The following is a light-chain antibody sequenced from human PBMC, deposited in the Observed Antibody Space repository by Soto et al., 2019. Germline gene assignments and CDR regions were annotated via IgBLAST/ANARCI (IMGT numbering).Light chain of an antibody. CDR2: DAS. V-gene: IGKV1-9*01. Sequence: IQLTQWPASEGPSXGDGVTITXXASQDISKYLAWYQQKPGKAPNLLIYDASTLHSGVPSRFSGSGSGTDFTLTVSGLQPEDFATYYCQQLSSYPSTFGGGTKVDNK. CDR3: QQLSSYPST. J-gene: IGKJ4*01. CDR1: QDISKY.